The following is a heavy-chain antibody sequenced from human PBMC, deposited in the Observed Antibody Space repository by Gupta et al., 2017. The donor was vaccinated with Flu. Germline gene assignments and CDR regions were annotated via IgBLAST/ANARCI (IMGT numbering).Heavy chain of an antibody. CDR2: IKSKTDGGTT. D-gene: IGHD2/OR15-2a*01. J-gene: IGHJ4*02. Sequence: EVQLVEPGGGLVKPGGSLRLSCAASGFTFSNAWMSWVRQAPGKGLEWVGRIKSKTDGGTTDYAAPVKGRFTISRDDSKNTLYLQMNSLKTEDTAVYYCISSTFRDDFDYWGQGTLVTVSS. CDR1: GFTFSNAW. CDR3: ISSTFRDDFDY. V-gene: IGHV3-15*01.